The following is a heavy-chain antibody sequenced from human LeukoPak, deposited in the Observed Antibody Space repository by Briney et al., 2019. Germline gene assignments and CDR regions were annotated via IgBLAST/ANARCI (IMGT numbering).Heavy chain of an antibody. J-gene: IGHJ6*03. Sequence: GGSLRLSCAASGSTLDDYAMHWVRQAPGKGLEWVSFISWDGGSTYYADSVKGRFTISRDNSKNSLYLQMNSLRAEDTALYYCARARRVTANYYYMDVWGKGTTVTVSS. CDR1: GSTLDDYA. CDR3: ARARRVTANYYYMDV. V-gene: IGHV3-43D*03. D-gene: IGHD2-21*02. CDR2: ISWDGGST.